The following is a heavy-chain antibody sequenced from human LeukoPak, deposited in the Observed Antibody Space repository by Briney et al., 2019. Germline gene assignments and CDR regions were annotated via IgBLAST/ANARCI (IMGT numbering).Heavy chain of an antibody. CDR2: IWYDGSNK. CDR3: ARGRTAGTVDFDY. CDR1: GFTFSSYG. Sequence: PGGSLRLSCAASGFTFSSYGMHWVRQAPGKGLEWVAVIWYDGSNKHYADSVKGRFTISRDNSKNTLYLQMNSLRAEDTAVYYCARGRTAGTVDFDYWGQGTLVTVSS. V-gene: IGHV3-33*01. D-gene: IGHD6-13*01. J-gene: IGHJ4*02.